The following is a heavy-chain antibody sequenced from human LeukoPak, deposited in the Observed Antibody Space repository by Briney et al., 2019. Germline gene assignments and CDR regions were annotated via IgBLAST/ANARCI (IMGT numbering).Heavy chain of an antibody. CDR1: GGSISSGSYY. V-gene: IGHV4-61*02. CDR3: ARRGLGYYGSGIYYYMDV. CDR2: IYTSGST. J-gene: IGHJ6*03. Sequence: SETLSLTCTVSGGSISSGSYYWSWIRQPAGQGLEWIGRIYTSGSTNYNPSLKSRVTISVDTSKNQFSLKLSSVTAADTAVYYCARRGLGYYGSGIYYYMDVWGKGTTVTISS. D-gene: IGHD3-10*01.